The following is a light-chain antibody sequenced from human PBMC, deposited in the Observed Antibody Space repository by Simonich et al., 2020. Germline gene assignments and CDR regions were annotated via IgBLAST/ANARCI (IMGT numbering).Light chain of an antibody. CDR3: QVWDSSSDHWV. J-gene: IGLJ3*02. CDR1: NIGSKS. V-gene: IGLV3-21*03. Sequence: SSVLTQPPSVSVAPGKTARITCGGNNIGSKSVHWYQQKPGQAPVLVVYDDSDRPSGIPGRFSGSNSGNTATLTISRVEAGDEADYYCQVWDSSSDHWVFGGGTKLTVL. CDR2: DDS.